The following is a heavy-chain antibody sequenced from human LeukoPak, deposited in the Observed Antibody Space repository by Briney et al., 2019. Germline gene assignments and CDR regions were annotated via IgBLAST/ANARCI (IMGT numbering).Heavy chain of an antibody. D-gene: IGHD1-26*01. CDR3: AAVGNGGSLNYYYYYMDV. J-gene: IGHJ6*03. CDR2: IFVGSGNT. Sequence: GASVSVSCMASGFTFTSSAVQWVRQARGQRLEWMGWIFVGSGNTNYAQKFQERVTITRDMSTSTAYMELSSLRSEDTAVYYCAAVGNGGSLNYYYYYMDVWGKGTTVTVSS. V-gene: IGHV1-58*01. CDR1: GFTFTSSA.